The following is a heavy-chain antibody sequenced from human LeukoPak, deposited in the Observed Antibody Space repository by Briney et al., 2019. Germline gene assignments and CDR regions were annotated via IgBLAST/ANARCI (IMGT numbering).Heavy chain of an antibody. CDR3: TREGVYAPDGSGYHRAAFDI. V-gene: IGHV1-69*04. CDR2: IIPVLSVS. D-gene: IGHD3-22*01. J-gene: IGHJ3*02. CDR1: GGSFSSYV. Sequence: GASVKVSCKASGGSFSSYVITWVRQAPGQGLEWMGRIIPVLSVSNFAQKFRGRVTITADKSTNTAHMELSRLESGDTPIYYCTREGVYAPDGSGYHRAAFDIWGQGTVVIVSS.